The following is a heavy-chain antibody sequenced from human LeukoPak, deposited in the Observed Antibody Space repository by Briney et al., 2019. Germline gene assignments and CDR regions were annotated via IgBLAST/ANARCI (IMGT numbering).Heavy chain of an antibody. V-gene: IGHV3-30*03. D-gene: IGHD3-10*01. CDR2: IPYDGSNK. CDR3: ARDREGGYYGSGSIDY. J-gene: IGHJ4*02. Sequence: PGRSLRLSCAASGFTFSSYGMPWVRQAPGEGLEWVAVIPYDGSNKYYEDSVKGRFTISRDNSKNTLYLQMNSLRAKDTAVYYCARDREGGYYGSGSIDYWGQGTLVTVSS. CDR1: GFTFSSYG.